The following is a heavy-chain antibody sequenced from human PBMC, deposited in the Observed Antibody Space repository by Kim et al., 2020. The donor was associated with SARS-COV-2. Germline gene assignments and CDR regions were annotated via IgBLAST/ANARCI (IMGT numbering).Heavy chain of an antibody. CDR1: GFTFSSYG. J-gene: IGHJ5*02. D-gene: IGHD3-22*01. Sequence: GGSLRLSCAASGFTFSSYGMHWVRQAPGKGLEWVAVIWYDGSNKYYADSVKGRFTISRDNSKNTLYLQMNSLRAEDTAVYYCARDNLDYDSNSWFDPWGQGTLVTVSS. CDR2: IWYDGSNK. CDR3: ARDNLDYDSNSWFDP. V-gene: IGHV3-33*08.